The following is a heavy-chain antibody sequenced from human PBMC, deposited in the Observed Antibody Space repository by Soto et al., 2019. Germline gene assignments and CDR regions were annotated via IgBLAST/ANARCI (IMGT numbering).Heavy chain of an antibody. J-gene: IGHJ6*02. D-gene: IGHD1-20*01. CDR3: ARYKSNYYYGMDV. Sequence: QVQLQESGPGLVKPSETLSLTCTVSGGSISSYYWSWIRQPPGKGLEWMGYIYYSGITNYNPSLKSRVTISVDTSKNQFSLKLSSVTAADTAVYYCARYKSNYYYGMDVWGQGTTVTVS. CDR2: IYYSGIT. CDR1: GGSISSYY. V-gene: IGHV4-59*01.